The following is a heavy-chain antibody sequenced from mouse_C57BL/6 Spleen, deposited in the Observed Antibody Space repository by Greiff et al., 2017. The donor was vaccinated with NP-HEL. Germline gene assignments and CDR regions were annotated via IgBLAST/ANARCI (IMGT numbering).Heavy chain of an antibody. CDR2: IDPSDSYT. Sequence: QVQLQQPGAELVRPGTSVKLSCKASGYTFTSYWMHWVKQRPGQGLEWIGVIDPSDSYTNYNQKFKGKATLTVDTSSSTAYMQLSSLTSEDSAVYYCARPHYYYGSSHWYFDVWGTGTTVTVSS. CDR1: GYTFTSYW. V-gene: IGHV1-59*01. J-gene: IGHJ1*03. D-gene: IGHD1-1*01. CDR3: ARPHYYYGSSHWYFDV.